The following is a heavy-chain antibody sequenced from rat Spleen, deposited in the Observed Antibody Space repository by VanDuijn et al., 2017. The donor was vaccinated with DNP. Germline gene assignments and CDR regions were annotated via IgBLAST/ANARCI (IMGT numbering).Heavy chain of an antibody. CDR3: ARPYYYTSSGWFAY. Sequence: EVQLVESGGGLVQPGRSLKLSCAASGFTFSDYYMAWVRQAPTKGLELVAYISYFGDNTYSGDSVKGRFTISRDNAKSTLYLQMNSLRSEDMATYYCARPYYYTSSGWFAYWGQGTLVTVSS. CDR2: ISYFGDNT. D-gene: IGHD1-2*01. V-gene: IGHV5-22*01. CDR1: GFTFSDYY. J-gene: IGHJ3*01.